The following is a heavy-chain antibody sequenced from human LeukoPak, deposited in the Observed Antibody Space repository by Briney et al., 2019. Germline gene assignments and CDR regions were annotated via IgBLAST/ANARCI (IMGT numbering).Heavy chain of an antibody. D-gene: IGHD6-6*01. V-gene: IGHV3-48*02. CDR3: ARDSYNDWDSSSSFVY. CDR2: ISSSSSTI. J-gene: IGHJ4*02. Sequence: QPGGSLRLSCVASGFTFSSYSMNWVRQAPGKGLEWVSYISSSSSTIYYADSVKGRFTISRDNAKNSLYLQMNSLRDEDTAVYYCARDSYNDWDSSSSFVYWGQGTLVTVSS. CDR1: GFTFSSYS.